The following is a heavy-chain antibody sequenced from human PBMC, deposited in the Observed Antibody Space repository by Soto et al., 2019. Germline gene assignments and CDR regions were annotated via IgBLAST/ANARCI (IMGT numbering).Heavy chain of an antibody. J-gene: IGHJ1*01. CDR3: ASGGDYATQYFQH. CDR1: GGSISSSSYY. CDR2: IYYSGST. V-gene: IGHV4-39*01. Sequence: KPSETLSLTCTVSGGSISSSSYYWGWIRQPPGKGLEWIGSIYYSGSTYYNPSLKSRVTISVDTSKNQFSLKLSSVTAADTAVYYCASGGDYATQYFQHWGQGTLVTVSS. D-gene: IGHD4-17*01.